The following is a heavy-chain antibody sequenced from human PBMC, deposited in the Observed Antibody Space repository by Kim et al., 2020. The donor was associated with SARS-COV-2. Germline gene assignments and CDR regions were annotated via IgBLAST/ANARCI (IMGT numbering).Heavy chain of an antibody. Sequence: GGSLRLSCAASGFTFSSYWIHWVRQAPGKGLVWVSRINNDGSSTKHAESVKGRFSISRDNAKNTVYLQMNSLRAEDTAVYYCARGGANVFDIWGQGTPVTVSA. CDR1: GFTFSSYW. J-gene: IGHJ3*02. V-gene: IGHV3-74*03. CDR3: ARGGANVFDI. CDR2: INNDGSST. D-gene: IGHD1-1*01.